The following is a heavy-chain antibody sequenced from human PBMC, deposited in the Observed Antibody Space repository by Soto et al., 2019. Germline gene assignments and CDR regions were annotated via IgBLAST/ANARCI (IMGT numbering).Heavy chain of an antibody. J-gene: IGHJ5*02. CDR1: GGTITSSSYY. D-gene: IGHD1-26*01. CDR3: ATQEVGGSYVYTFDP. V-gene: IGHV4-39*01. Sequence: SETLSLTSTVFGGTITSSSYYWGWNRQPPGKGLEWIGSIYYSGSTYYNPSLKSRVTISVDTSKNQFSLKLSSVTAADTAVYYCATQEVGGSYVYTFDPWGQGTLVTVSS. CDR2: IYYSGST.